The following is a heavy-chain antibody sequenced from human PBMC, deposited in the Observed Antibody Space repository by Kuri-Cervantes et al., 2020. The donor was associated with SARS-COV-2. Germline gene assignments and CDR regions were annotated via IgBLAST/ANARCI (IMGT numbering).Heavy chain of an antibody. CDR2: IYHSGST. CDR1: GGSFSGYY. V-gene: IGHV4-38-2*01. Sequence: SETLSLTCAVYGGSFSGYYWGWIRQPPGKGLEWIGSIYHSGSTYYNPSLKSRVTISVDTSKNQFSLKLSSVTVADTAVYYCARVNPGSYLPFDYWGQGTLVTVSS. J-gene: IGHJ4*02. CDR3: ARVNPGSYLPFDY. D-gene: IGHD1-26*01.